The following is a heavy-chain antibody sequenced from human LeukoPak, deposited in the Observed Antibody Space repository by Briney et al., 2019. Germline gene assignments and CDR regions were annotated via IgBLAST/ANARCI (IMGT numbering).Heavy chain of an antibody. CDR2: ISGSGGST. Sequence: GGSLRLSCAASGFTFSSYAMSWVRQAPGKGLEWVSAISGSGGSTYYADSVKGRFTISRDTSKNTLYLQMNSLRAEDTAVYYCVPYCSSTSCLFDYWGQGTLVTVSS. CDR1: GFTFSSYA. D-gene: IGHD2-2*01. V-gene: IGHV3-23*01. CDR3: VPYCSSTSCLFDY. J-gene: IGHJ4*02.